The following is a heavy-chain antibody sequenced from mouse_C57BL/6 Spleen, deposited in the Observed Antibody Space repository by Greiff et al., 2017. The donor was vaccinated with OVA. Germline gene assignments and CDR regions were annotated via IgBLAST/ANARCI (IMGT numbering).Heavy chain of an antibody. D-gene: IGHD2-4*01. V-gene: IGHV1-22*01. J-gene: IGHJ3*01. Sequence: EVQLVESGPELVKPGASVKMSCKASGYTFTDYNMHWVKQSHGKSLEWIGYINPNNGGTSYNQKFKGKATLTVNKSSSTAYMELRSLTSEDSAVYYCASPYDYDVWFAYWGQGTLVTVSA. CDR3: ASPYDYDVWFAY. CDR2: INPNNGGT. CDR1: GYTFTDYN.